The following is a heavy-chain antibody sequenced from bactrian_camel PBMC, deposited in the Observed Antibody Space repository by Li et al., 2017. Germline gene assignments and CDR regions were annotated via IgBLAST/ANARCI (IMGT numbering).Heavy chain of an antibody. CDR3: AAGLGGDRVLDENAYNT. D-gene: IGHD7*01. CDR1: INHFIEYC. CDR2: LWTGDGAT. Sequence: HVQLVESGGGSVQTGGTLRLACVVSINHFIEYCLAWFRQRPEKAREGVAILWTGDGATFYSLSVKGRFTITHDNTKDTHFLEMSNLQPEDSAVYYCAAGLGGDRVLDENAYNTWGQGTQVTVS. J-gene: IGHJ4*01. V-gene: IGHV3S63*01.